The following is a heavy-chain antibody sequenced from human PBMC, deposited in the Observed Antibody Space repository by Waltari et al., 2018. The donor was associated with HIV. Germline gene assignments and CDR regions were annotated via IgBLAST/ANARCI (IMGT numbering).Heavy chain of an antibody. CDR2: IIYDGSNK. CDR1: GSPFGSYG. J-gene: IGHJ3*02. CDR3: ARGRISMIVVPKDVFDI. Sequence: QGQRVGSGEGVVKPGRSRRLTWAASGSPFGSYGMTWVRRAPAKGLEWVAVIIYDGSNKYYTDSVKGRFNISRDTSQNTMYRKMNDLIGEEMAVYSCARGRISMIVVPKDVFDITGQVTMVTVSS. V-gene: IGHV3-30*03. D-gene: IGHD3-22*01.